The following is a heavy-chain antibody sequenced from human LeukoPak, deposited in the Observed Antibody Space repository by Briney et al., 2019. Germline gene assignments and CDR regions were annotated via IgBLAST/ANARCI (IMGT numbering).Heavy chain of an antibody. D-gene: IGHD2-2*01. CDR3: ARQGGYCSSTSCLDWFDP. CDR2: IYPGDSDT. J-gene: IGHJ5*02. Sequence: RGESLKISCKGSGYSFTSYWIGWVRQMPGKGLEWMGIIYPGDSDTRYSPSFQGQVTISADKSISTAYLQWSSLKASDTAMYYCARQGGYCSSTSCLDWFDPWGQGTLVTVSS. CDR1: GYSFTSYW. V-gene: IGHV5-51*01.